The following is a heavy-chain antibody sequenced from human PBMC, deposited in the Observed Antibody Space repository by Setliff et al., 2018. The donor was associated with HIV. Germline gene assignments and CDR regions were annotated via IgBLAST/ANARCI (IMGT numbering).Heavy chain of an antibody. D-gene: IGHD2-2*03. CDR2: INHRGRT. J-gene: IGHJ4*02. Sequence: SETLSLTGAVYGGSFRGYYWSWIRKPPGKGLEWIGKINHRGRTNYNPSLKSRVTISVDTSRTQFSLRLNSVTAADTAVYYCATRGWIEGREVDYWGQGTLVTVSS. CDR3: ATRGWIEGREVDY. V-gene: IGHV4-34*01. CDR1: GGSFRGYY.